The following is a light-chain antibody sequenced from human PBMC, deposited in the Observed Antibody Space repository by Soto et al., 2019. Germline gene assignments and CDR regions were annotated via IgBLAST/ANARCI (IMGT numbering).Light chain of an antibody. CDR2: DAS. V-gene: IGKV1-5*01. Sequence: DIQMTQSPSTLSASVGERVTITCRASQSINSWVAWYQQKPGKAPKVLISDASTLESGVPSRFSGSGSGTEFTLTIGGLQPDDFATYYCQRYNAFSQTFGQGTKVDIK. CDR3: QRYNAFSQT. J-gene: IGKJ1*01. CDR1: QSINSW.